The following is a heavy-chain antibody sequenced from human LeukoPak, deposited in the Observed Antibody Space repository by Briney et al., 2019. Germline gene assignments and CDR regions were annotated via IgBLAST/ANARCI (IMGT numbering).Heavy chain of an antibody. V-gene: IGHV1-18*04. CDR2: ISAYNGNT. Sequence: ASVKVSCKASGYTFTSYGISWVRQAPGQGLEWMGWISAYNGNTNYAQKLQGRVTMTTDTSTSTAYMELRSLRSDDTAVYYCARARYCSGGSCYSRSLMDYWGQGTLVTVSS. CDR3: ARARYCSGGSCYSRSLMDY. D-gene: IGHD2-15*01. CDR1: GYTFTSYG. J-gene: IGHJ4*02.